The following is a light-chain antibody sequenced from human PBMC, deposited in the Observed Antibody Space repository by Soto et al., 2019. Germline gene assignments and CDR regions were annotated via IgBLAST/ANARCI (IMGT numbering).Light chain of an antibody. Sequence: DIQITQSPSSLSASVGDRVTITCRASQSFSNYLNWYQQKPGKAPKLLIYAASSLQSGVPSRFSGSGSGTDFTLTISSLQPEDFATYYCQQSYSTPWTFGQGTKVDI. CDR1: QSFSNY. V-gene: IGKV1-39*01. CDR2: AAS. J-gene: IGKJ1*01. CDR3: QQSYSTPWT.